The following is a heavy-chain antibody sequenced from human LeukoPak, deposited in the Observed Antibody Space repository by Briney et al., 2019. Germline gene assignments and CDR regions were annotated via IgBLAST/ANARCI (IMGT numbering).Heavy chain of an antibody. Sequence: GGSLRLSCAASGFTFSDYSMGWIRQAPGKGLEWISYISSSSTYANYADSVKGRFTIFRDNARNSLFLQTNSLRAEDTAVYYCARARRSVVNEMDFDYWGQGTLVTVSS. CDR1: GFTFSDYS. J-gene: IGHJ4*02. D-gene: IGHD4-23*01. V-gene: IGHV3-11*05. CDR2: ISSSSTYA. CDR3: ARARRSVVNEMDFDY.